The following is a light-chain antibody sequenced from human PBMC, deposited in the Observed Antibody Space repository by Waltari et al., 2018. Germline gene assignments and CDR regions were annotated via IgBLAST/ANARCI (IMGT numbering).Light chain of an antibody. CDR1: QDISNY. Sequence: DIQMTQSPSSLSASVGDRVTITCQASQDISNYLNWYQVKPGKAPKLLISAASTLQGGVPSRFSGSGSGADFTLTISNLQPDDYATYYCQQSYSIPCAFGQGTKLEIK. CDR2: AAS. J-gene: IGKJ2*01. CDR3: QQSYSIPCA. V-gene: IGKV1-39*01.